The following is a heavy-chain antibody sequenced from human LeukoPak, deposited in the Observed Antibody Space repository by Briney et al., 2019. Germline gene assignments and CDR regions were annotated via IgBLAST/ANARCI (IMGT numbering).Heavy chain of an antibody. J-gene: IGHJ4*02. D-gene: IGHD6-13*01. Sequence: SETLSLTCTVSGGSISSYYWSWIRQPPGKGLEWIGYIYYSGSTNYNPSLKSRVTISVDTSKNQFSLKLSPVTAADTAVYYCAREVGIAAAGQVYFDYWGQGTLVTVSS. V-gene: IGHV4-59*01. CDR2: IYYSGST. CDR3: AREVGIAAAGQVYFDY. CDR1: GGSISSYY.